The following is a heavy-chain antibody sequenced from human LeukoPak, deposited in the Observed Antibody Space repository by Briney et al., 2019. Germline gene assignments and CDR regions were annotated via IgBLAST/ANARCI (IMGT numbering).Heavy chain of an antibody. J-gene: IGHJ4*02. D-gene: IGHD2-8*01. CDR1: GFTFSSYE. CDR2: ISSSSSYI. V-gene: IGHV3-21*01. Sequence: PGGSLRLSCAASGFTFSSYEMNWVRQAPGKGLEWVSSISSSSSYIYYADSVKGRFTISRDNAKNSLYLQINSLRAEDTAVYYCALIIGNNGLFDYWGQGTLVTVSP. CDR3: ALIIGNNGLFDY.